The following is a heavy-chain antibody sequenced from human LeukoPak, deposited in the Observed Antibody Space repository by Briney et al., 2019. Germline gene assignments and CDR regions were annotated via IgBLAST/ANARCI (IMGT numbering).Heavy chain of an antibody. J-gene: IGHJ5*02. CDR1: GSSISSSSYY. V-gene: IGHV4-39*01. D-gene: IGHD1-26*01. Sequence: SETLSLTCTVSGSSISSSSYYWGWIRQPPGKGLEWIGSIYYSGSTYYNPSLKSRVTISVDTSKNQFSLKLSSVTAADTAVYYCASQVGPNWFDPWGQGTLVTVSS. CDR2: IYYSGST. CDR3: ASQVGPNWFDP.